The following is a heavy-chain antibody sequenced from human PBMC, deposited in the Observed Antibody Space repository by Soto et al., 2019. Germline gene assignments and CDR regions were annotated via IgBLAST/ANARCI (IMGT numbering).Heavy chain of an antibody. CDR2: AYYSGRT. V-gene: IGHV4-39*01. D-gene: IGHD5-18*01. Sequence: PSETLSLTCTFSGDSITSDSYYCCGIRQPPWNGLEFIGRAYYSGRTYYNPSLESRFTISVDTSKSQFSLNLRSVTAADTAVYYCARQSSGYTYGGGFDYWGQGTLVTVSS. CDR1: GDSITSDSYY. J-gene: IGHJ4*02. CDR3: ARQSSGYTYGGGFDY.